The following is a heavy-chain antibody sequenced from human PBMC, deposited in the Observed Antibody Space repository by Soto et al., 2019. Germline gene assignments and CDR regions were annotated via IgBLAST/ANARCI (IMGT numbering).Heavy chain of an antibody. V-gene: IGHV1-18*01. CDR2: ISAYNGNT. CDR1: GYTFTSYG. J-gene: IGHJ4*02. CDR3: ARGAETDSYYDFWSGYYSYFDY. Sequence: QVQLVQSGAEVKKPGASVKVSCKDSGYTFTSYGISWVRQAPGQGLEWMGWISAYNGNTNYAQKLQGRVTMTTDTSTSTAYMELRRLRSDDTAVYYCARGAETDSYYDFWSGYYSYFDYWGQGTLVTVSS. D-gene: IGHD3-3*01.